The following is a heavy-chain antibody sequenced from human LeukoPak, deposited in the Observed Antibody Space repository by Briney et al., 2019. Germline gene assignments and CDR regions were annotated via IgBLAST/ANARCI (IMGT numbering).Heavy chain of an antibody. CDR1: GFTFSSYA. CDR2: ITGDGDSA. J-gene: IGHJ5*02. Sequence: GGSLRLSCAASGFTFSSYAMSWVRQAPGKGLEWVAGITGDGDSAYYADSVKGRFTISRDNSKNTLYLQMNSLRAEDTAVYYCAKDNDFTVRRLNWFDPWGQGTLVTVSS. D-gene: IGHD4-17*01. V-gene: IGHV3-23*01. CDR3: AKDNDFTVRRLNWFDP.